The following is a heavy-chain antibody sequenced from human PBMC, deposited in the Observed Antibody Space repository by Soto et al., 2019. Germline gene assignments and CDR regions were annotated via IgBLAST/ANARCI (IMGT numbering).Heavy chain of an antibody. J-gene: IGHJ4*02. CDR3: ARSPSYYYDRIDY. Sequence: GASVKVSCKASGGTFSSYAISWVRQAPGQGLEWMGGIIPIFGTANYAQKFQGRVTITADESTSTAYMELSSLRSEDTAVYYCARSPSYYYDRIDYWGQGTLVTVSS. D-gene: IGHD3-22*01. CDR2: IIPIFGTA. V-gene: IGHV1-69*13. CDR1: GGTFSSYA.